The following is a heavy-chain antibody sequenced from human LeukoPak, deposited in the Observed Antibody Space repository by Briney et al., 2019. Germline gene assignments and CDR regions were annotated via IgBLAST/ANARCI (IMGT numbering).Heavy chain of an antibody. V-gene: IGHV1-2*02. CDR1: GYTFTGYY. D-gene: IGHD2-2*01. J-gene: IGHJ4*02. CDR3: VSLVTAVFDY. CDR2: INPNSGGT. Sequence: ASVKVSCKSSGYTFTGYYMHWLRQAPGQGLEWMGWINPNSGGTNYAQKFQGRVTMTRDTSISTAYMELSRLRSDDTAVYYCVSLVTAVFDYWGRGTLVTVSS.